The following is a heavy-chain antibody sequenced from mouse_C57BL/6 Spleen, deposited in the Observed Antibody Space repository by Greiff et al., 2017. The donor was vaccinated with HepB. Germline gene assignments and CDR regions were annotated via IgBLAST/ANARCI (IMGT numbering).Heavy chain of an antibody. CDR3: ARRLYAMDY. CDR1: GYTFTSYW. J-gene: IGHJ4*01. V-gene: IGHV1-55*01. Sequence: QVQLQHPGAELVKPGASVKMSCKASGYTFTSYWITWVKQRPGQGLEWIGDIYPGSGSTNYNEKFKSKATLTVDTSSSTAYMQLSSLASEDSAVYCCARRLYAMDYWGQGNSVTVSS. CDR2: IYPGSGST.